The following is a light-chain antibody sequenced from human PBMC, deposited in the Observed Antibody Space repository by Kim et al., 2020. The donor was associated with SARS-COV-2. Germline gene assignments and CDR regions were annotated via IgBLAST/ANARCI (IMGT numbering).Light chain of an antibody. CDR1: NLGNKY. Sequence: SYELTQPPSVSVSPGQTATITCSGDNLGNKYVCWYQQKPGQSPILVIYQHSRRPSGIPERFSGSKSGNSAILTISGTQAFDEADYYCQAWDSNTANVVFGGGTKLTVL. J-gene: IGLJ2*01. CDR2: QHS. V-gene: IGLV3-1*01. CDR3: QAWDSNTANVV.